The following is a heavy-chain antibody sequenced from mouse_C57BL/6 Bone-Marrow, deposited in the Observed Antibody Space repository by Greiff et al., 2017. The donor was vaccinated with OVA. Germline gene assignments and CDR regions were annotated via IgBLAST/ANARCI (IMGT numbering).Heavy chain of an antibody. D-gene: IGHD1-1*01. V-gene: IGHV5-4*01. J-gene: IGHJ1*03. CDR1: GFTFSSYA. Sequence: EVQLVESGGGLVKPGGSLKLSCAASGFTFSSYAMSWVRQTPEKRLEWVATISDGGSYTSYPANVKGRFTISRDNSKNNLYLQMSQLKSEDTAMYDCARDLITTVVADWYFDVWGTGTTVTVSS. CDR3: ARDLITTVVADWYFDV. CDR2: ISDGGSYT.